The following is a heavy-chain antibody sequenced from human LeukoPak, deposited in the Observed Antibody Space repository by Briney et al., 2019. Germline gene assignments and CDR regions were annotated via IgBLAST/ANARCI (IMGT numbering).Heavy chain of an antibody. J-gene: IGHJ6*04. D-gene: IGHD4-17*01. V-gene: IGHV3-7*01. CDR2: INEDGSGN. CDR1: GFTFSNYW. CDR3: ARDDGDV. Sequence: GGSLRLSCVSSGFTFSNYWMKWVRQAPGKGREWVANINEDGSGNFSVGSVKDRITISRDKTRNSLDLQINSLTVEDTAIYYCARDDGDVWHTGTAVRVSS.